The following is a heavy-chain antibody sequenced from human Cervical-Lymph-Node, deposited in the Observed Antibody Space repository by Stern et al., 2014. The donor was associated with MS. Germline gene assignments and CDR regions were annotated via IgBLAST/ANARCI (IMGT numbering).Heavy chain of an antibody. Sequence: QMQLVQSGAEVKKPGSSVKVSCKASGGTFSSYAISWVRQAPGQGLEWMGGIIPIFGTANYAQKFQGRVTITADESTSTAYMELSSLRSEDTAVYYCARAAYSSGWYKSDYWGQGTLVTVSS. J-gene: IGHJ4*02. CDR2: IIPIFGTA. V-gene: IGHV1-69*01. D-gene: IGHD6-19*01. CDR3: ARAAYSSGWYKSDY. CDR1: GGTFSSYA.